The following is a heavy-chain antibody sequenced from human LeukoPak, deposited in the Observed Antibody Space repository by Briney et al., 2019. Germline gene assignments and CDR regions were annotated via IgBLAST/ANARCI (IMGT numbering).Heavy chain of an antibody. J-gene: IGHJ4*02. CDR1: GFTFSSYA. V-gene: IGHV3-23*01. CDR2: ISGSGGST. D-gene: IGHD6-19*01. CDR3: AKRGDSSGWYYFDY. Sequence: PGGSLRLSCAASGFTFSSYAMSWVRQAPGQGLEWVSGISGSGGSTYYADSVEGRFTISRDNSKNTLYLQMNSLRADDTAVYHCAKRGDSSGWYYFDYWGQGTLVTVSS.